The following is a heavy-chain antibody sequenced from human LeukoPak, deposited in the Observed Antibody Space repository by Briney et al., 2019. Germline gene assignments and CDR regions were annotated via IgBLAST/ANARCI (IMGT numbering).Heavy chain of an antibody. J-gene: IGHJ5*02. CDR1: GYTLTELS. V-gene: IGHV1-24*01. CDR3: ATVLPLYGSGANWFDP. D-gene: IGHD3-10*01. Sequence: ASVKVSCKVSGYTLTELSMHWVRQARGKGLEWMGRFDPEDGETIYAQKFQGRVTMTEDTSTDTAYMELSSLRSEDTAVYYCATVLPLYGSGANWFDPWGQGTLVTVSS. CDR2: FDPEDGET.